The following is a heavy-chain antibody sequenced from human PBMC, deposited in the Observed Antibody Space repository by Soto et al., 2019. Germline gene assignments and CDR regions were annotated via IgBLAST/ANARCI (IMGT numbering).Heavy chain of an antibody. CDR3: ARDHAYYDFWSGYQVYYYYGMDV. D-gene: IGHD3-3*01. Sequence: EVQQVESGGGLVKPGGSLRLSCAASGFTFSSYSMNWVRQAPGKGLEWVSSISSSSSYIYYADSVKGRFTISRDNAKNSLYLQMNSLRAEDTAVYYCARDHAYYDFWSGYQVYYYYGMDVWGQGTTVTVSS. CDR2: ISSSSSYI. CDR1: GFTFSSYS. J-gene: IGHJ6*02. V-gene: IGHV3-21*01.